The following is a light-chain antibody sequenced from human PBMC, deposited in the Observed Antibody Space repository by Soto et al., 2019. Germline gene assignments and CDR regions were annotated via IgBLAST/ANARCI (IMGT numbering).Light chain of an antibody. CDR2: EDT. CDR1: SRDVGSYNL. J-gene: IGLJ2*01. CDR3: CSYAGSSTFVV. V-gene: IGLV2-23*02. Sequence: QSALTQPASVSGSPGQSITISCTGTSRDVGSYNLVSWYQHHPGKAPKLMIYEDTKRPSGISNRFSGSKSGNMASLTISGLQAEDEADYYCCSYAGSSTFVVFGGGSKLTVL.